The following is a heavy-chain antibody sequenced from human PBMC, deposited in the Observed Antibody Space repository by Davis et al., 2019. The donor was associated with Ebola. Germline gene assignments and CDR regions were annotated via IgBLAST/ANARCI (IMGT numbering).Heavy chain of an antibody. J-gene: IGHJ6*02. V-gene: IGHV3-74*01. CDR3: AKGSLYGSRSITAGVDV. CDR2: IKSDGRST. D-gene: IGHD4-17*01. Sequence: GESLKIPCAASGFIFSSYWMHWVRQAPGKGLVWVSRIKSDGRSTSYADSVKGRFTISRDNAKNTLYLQMNSLRAEDTAVYYCAKGSLYGSRSITAGVDVWGQGTTVTVSS. CDR1: GFIFSSYW.